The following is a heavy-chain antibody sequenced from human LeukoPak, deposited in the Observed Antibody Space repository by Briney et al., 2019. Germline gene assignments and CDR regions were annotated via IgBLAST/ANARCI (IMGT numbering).Heavy chain of an antibody. D-gene: IGHD3-22*01. CDR2: IGGIVDNT. J-gene: IGHJ5*02. CDR3: ALDYDSSGHTPGWFDP. V-gene: IGHV3-23*01. CDR1: GFTFSSYA. Sequence: GGSLRLSCAASGFTFSSYAMSWVRQAPGRGLEWVSLIGGIVDNTHYADSAKGRFTISRDNSKNTLYLQMNSLRAEDTAVYYCALDYDSSGHTPGWFDPWGQGTLVTVSS.